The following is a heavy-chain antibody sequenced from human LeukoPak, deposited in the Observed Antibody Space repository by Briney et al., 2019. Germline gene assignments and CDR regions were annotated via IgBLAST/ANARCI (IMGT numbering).Heavy chain of an antibody. CDR2: IDHSGST. Sequence: SETLSLTCTVSGGSISSYYWSWIRQPPGRGLEWIGEIDHSGSTNYNPSLKSRVTISVDTSKNQFSLKMRSVTVADTAVYYCARYSSNEAKTFYYYFDYWGQGTLVTVSS. D-gene: IGHD3-10*01. CDR1: GGSISSYY. V-gene: IGHV4-34*01. CDR3: ARYSSNEAKTFYYYFDY. J-gene: IGHJ4*02.